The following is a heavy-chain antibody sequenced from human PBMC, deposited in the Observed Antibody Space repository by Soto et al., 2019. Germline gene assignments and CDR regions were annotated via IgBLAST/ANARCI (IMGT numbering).Heavy chain of an antibody. CDR1: GFTFSSYW. CDR3: ARDNSVLRFLEWLFAGMDV. V-gene: IGHV3-7*05. J-gene: IGHJ6*02. Sequence: EVQLVESGGGLVQPGGSLRLSCAASGFTFSSYWMSWVRQAPGKGLEWVANIKQDGSEKYYVDSAKGRFTISRDNAKNSLYLQMNSLRAEDTAVYYCARDNSVLRFLEWLFAGMDVWGQGTTVTVSS. CDR2: IKQDGSEK. D-gene: IGHD3-3*01.